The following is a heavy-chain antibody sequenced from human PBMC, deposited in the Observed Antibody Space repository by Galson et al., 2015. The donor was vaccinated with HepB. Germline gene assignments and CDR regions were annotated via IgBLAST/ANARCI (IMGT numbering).Heavy chain of an antibody. J-gene: IGHJ4*02. D-gene: IGHD3-22*01. CDR3: ARDGDTSGHYGIFDY. CDR2: IWYHVRDQ. Sequence: SLRLSCAASGFTFSSYGIHWVRQAPGKGLEWVSVIWYHVRDQYYADSVTGRFTVSRDQSKNTVYLQMNSLRAEDTGLYFCARDGDTSGHYGIFDYWGQGALVTVSS. V-gene: IGHV3-33*01. CDR1: GFTFSSYG.